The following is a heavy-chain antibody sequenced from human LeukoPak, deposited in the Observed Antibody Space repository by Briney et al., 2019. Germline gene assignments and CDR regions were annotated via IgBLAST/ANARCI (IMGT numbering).Heavy chain of an antibody. CDR3: ARGNYGLDY. V-gene: IGHV3-7*03. Sequence: GGSLRLSCAASGFTFSNDFMTWVRQAPGKGLEWVANMKVDGTDIHYVDSVKGRFTISRDNAKDSLYLQMNSLRAEDTAVYYCARGNYGLDYWGQGTLVTVSS. CDR2: MKVDGTDI. CDR1: GFTFSNDF. J-gene: IGHJ4*02. D-gene: IGHD3-16*01.